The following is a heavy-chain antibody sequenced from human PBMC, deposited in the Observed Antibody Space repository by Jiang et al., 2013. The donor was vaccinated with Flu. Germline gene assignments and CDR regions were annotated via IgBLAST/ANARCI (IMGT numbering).Heavy chain of an antibody. V-gene: IGHV4-31*02. D-gene: IGHD1-20*01. Sequence: LKSRVTISVDTSKNQFSLKLSSVTAADTAVYYCARYSITGTRGFDYWGQGTLVTVSS. J-gene: IGHJ4*02. CDR3: ARYSITGTRGFDY.